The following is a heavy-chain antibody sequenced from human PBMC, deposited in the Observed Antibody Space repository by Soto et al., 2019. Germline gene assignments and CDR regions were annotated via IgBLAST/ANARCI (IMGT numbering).Heavy chain of an antibody. CDR1: GGSISSGGYY. D-gene: IGHD6-19*01. J-gene: IGHJ3*02. CDR2: IYYSGST. Sequence: TLSLTCTVSGGSISSGGYYWSWIRQHPGKGLEWIGYIYYSGSTYYNPSLKSRVTISVDTSKNQFSLKLSSVTAADTAVYYCTRLIAVAGLDAFDIWGQGTMVT. V-gene: IGHV4-31*03. CDR3: TRLIAVAGLDAFDI.